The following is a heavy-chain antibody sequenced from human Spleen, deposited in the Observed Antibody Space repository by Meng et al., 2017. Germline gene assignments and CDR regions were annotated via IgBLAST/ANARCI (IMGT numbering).Heavy chain of an antibody. Sequence: QGQLQGSGPGLGRPSETLSLTCTVSGGSFSGYYWSWIRQPPGKGLEWIGEINHSGSTNYNPSLKSRVTISVDTSKNQFSLKLSSVTAADTAVYYCARAILKWFGYDYWGQGTLVTVSS. CDR1: GGSFSGYY. CDR2: INHSGST. V-gene: IGHV4-34*01. D-gene: IGHD3-10*01. CDR3: ARAILKWFGYDY. J-gene: IGHJ4*02.